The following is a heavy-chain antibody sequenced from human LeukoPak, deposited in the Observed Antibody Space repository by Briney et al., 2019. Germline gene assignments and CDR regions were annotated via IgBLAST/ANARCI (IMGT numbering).Heavy chain of an antibody. V-gene: IGHV3-21*01. CDR3: ARDPYSGNYGNYYYYYMDV. D-gene: IGHD1-26*01. CDR1: GFTFNYYN. J-gene: IGHJ6*03. Sequence: GGSLRLSCAASGFTFNYYNMNWVRQAPGKALEWVSSITSSGAYIFYADSVRGRFTISRDDAKDSLYLQMNSLGPEDTAVYYCARDPYSGNYGNYYYYYMDVWGKGTTVTISS. CDR2: ITSSGAYI.